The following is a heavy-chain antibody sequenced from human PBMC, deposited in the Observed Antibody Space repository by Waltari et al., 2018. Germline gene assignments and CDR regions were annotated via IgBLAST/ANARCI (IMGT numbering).Heavy chain of an antibody. CDR2: IKQDGSEK. Sequence: EMQLVESGGGLVQPGGSLSLPCAASGFTFSRYWFSWVRQAPGKVLESVANIKQDGSEKYYVDSVKGRFTISRDNAKNSLYLQMNSLRAEDTAVYYCARDITMSEDYWGQGTLVTVSS. CDR1: GFTFSRYW. CDR3: ARDITMSEDY. J-gene: IGHJ4*02. D-gene: IGHD3-22*01. V-gene: IGHV3-7*03.